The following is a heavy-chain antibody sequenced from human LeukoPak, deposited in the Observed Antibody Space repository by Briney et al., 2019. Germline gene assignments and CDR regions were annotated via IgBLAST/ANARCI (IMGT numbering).Heavy chain of an antibody. J-gene: IGHJ4*02. D-gene: IGHD3-3*01. CDR2: LSGSGAGT. V-gene: IGHV3-23*01. Sequence: GGSLRLSCAASGFTFSDYALGWVRQAPGRGLEWVATLSGSGAGTYYSDSVQGRFTISRDNSKRTLFLQMNSLRAEDTAFYYCAKAELGVDTFFDYWGQGILVTVSS. CDR3: AKAELGVDTFFDY. CDR1: GFTFSDYA.